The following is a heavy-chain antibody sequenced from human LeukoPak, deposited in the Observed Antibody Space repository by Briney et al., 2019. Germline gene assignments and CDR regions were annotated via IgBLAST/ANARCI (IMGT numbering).Heavy chain of an antibody. D-gene: IGHD3-10*01. CDR2: IYHSGST. V-gene: IGHV4-4*02. CDR1: GGSISSSNW. J-gene: IGHJ4*02. Sequence: PSGTLSLTCAVSGGSISSSNWWSWVRPPPGKGLEWIGEIYHSGSTNYNPSLKSRVTISVDKSKNQFSLKLSSVTAADTAVYYCASGYYGSGSPPAGRFDYWGQGTLVTVSS. CDR3: ASGYYGSGSPPAGRFDY.